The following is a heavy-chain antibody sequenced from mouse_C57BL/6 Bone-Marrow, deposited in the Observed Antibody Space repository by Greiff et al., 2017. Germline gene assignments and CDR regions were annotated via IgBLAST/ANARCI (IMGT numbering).Heavy chain of an antibody. D-gene: IGHD2-1*01. CDR2: IYPGNSDT. CDR3: TREVIYYGIPYAMDY. J-gene: IGHJ4*01. CDR1: GYTFTSYW. Sequence: VQLQQSGTVLARPGASVKMSCKTSGYTFTSYWMHWVKQRPGQGLEWIGAIYPGNSDTSYNQKFKGKAKLTAVTSASTAYMELSSLTNEDSAVYYCTREVIYYGIPYAMDYWGQGTSVTVSS. V-gene: IGHV1-5*01.